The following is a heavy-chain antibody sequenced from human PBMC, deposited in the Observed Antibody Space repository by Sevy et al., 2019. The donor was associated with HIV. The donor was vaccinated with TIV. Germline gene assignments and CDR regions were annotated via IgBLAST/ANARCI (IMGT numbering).Heavy chain of an antibody. CDR3: AGRRVGDFWSGSVRGPLAGGPLFDY. J-gene: IGHJ4*02. CDR1: GFTLSSYV. Sequence: GGSLRLSCAASGFTLSSYVMSWVRHSPGKGLEWVSTISHTSESSNYADSVKGRFTISRDNSKNTLYLQMNTLRVEDTAVYYCAGRRVGDFWSGSVRGPLAGGPLFDYWGQGTLVTVSS. V-gene: IGHV3-23*01. CDR2: ISHTSESS. D-gene: IGHD3-3*01.